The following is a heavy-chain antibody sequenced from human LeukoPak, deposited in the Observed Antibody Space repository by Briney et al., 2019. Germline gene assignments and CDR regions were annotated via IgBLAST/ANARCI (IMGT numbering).Heavy chain of an antibody. CDR1: GGTFSSYA. CDR2: IIPILGTG. J-gene: IGHJ5*02. Sequence: GASVKVSCKASGGTFSSYAISWVRQAPGQGLEWMGGIIPILGTGNYAQKFQGRVTITADESTSTAYMELSSLRSEDAAVYYCARWVRGVIIKRYNWFDPWGQGTLVTVSS. D-gene: IGHD3-10*01. V-gene: IGHV1-69*13. CDR3: ARWVRGVIIKRYNWFDP.